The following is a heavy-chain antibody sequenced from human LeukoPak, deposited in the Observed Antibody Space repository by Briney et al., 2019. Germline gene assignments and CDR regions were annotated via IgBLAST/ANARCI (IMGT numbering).Heavy chain of an antibody. D-gene: IGHD6-19*01. V-gene: IGHV1-69*05. J-gene: IGHJ4*02. CDR3: ATSYSSGWYFFGY. CDR1: GYTFTSYG. CDR2: IIPIFGTA. Sequence: SVKFSCNASGYTFTSYGISWVRHAPGQGREWMGGIIPIFGTANYAQKFQGRVTITTDESTSTAYMELSSLRSEDTAVYYCATSYSSGWYFFGYWGQGTLVTVSS.